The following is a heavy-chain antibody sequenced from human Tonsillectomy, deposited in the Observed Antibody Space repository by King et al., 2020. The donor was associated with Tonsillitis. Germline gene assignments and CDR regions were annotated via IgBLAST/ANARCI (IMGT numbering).Heavy chain of an antibody. V-gene: IGHV1-3*01. CDR3: ARGFGGFGELFTFDY. Sequence: QLVQSGAEVKKPGASVKVSCKASGYTFTSYAMHWVRQAPGQRLEWMGWINAGNGNTKYSQKFQGRVTITRDTSASTAYMELSSLRSEDTAVYYCARGFGGFGELFTFDYWGQGTLVTVSS. CDR1: GYTFTSYA. D-gene: IGHD3-10*01. J-gene: IGHJ4*02. CDR2: INAGNGNT.